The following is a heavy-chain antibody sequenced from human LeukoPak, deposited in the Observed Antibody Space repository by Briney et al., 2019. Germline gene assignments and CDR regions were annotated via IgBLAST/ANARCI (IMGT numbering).Heavy chain of an antibody. Sequence: PGGSLRLSCAASGFTFSNFGMYWVRQAPGKGLEWVAVISYDGSNKYHADSVKGRFTISRDNSKNTLSLQMNSLRLEDTAVYYCARDKYGYNTPNDYWGQGTLVTVSS. CDR2: ISYDGSNK. J-gene: IGHJ4*02. V-gene: IGHV3-30-3*01. D-gene: IGHD5-24*01. CDR1: GFTFSNFG. CDR3: ARDKYGYNTPNDY.